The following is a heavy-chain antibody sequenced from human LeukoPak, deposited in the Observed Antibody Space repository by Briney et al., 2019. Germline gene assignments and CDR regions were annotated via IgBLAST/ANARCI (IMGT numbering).Heavy chain of an antibody. CDR3: ATILDY. CDR1: GFTLSSYS. V-gene: IGHV3-30*02. CDR2: IRYDGSNK. Sequence: GGSLRLSCAASGFTLSSYSMIWVRQAPGKGLEWVAFIRYDGSNKYYADSVKGRFTISRDNSKNTLYLQMNSLRAEDTAVYYCATILDYWGQGTLVTVSS. D-gene: IGHD2-2*02. J-gene: IGHJ4*02.